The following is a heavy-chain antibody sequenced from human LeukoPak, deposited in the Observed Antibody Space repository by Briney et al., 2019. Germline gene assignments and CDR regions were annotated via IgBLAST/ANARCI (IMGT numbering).Heavy chain of an antibody. V-gene: IGHV3-48*01. J-gene: IGHJ2*01. CDR3: ARDSEEYWYFDL. Sequence: GGSLRLSCAASGFTFSSYSMNWVRQAPGKGLEWVSYISSSSSTIYYADSVKGRFTISRDNSKNTLYLQMNSLRAEDTAVYYCARDSEEYWYFDLWGRGTLVTVSS. CDR1: GFTFSSYS. CDR2: ISSSSSTI.